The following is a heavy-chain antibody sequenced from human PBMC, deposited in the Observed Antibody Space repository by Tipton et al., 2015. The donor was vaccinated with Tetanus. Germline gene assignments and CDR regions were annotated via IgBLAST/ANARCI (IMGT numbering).Heavy chain of an antibody. D-gene: IGHD2-8*01. Sequence: LRLSCAVYGGAFNDYYWTWVRQAPEKGLEWIGEANLSGSTNSNPSLKSRVTISLDTVKKQFFLRLTSVTAADTAVYYCARLSSSTNDAHAFDAWGQGTMVTVSS. CDR2: ANLSGST. J-gene: IGHJ3*01. V-gene: IGHV4-34*01. CDR3: ARLSSSTNDAHAFDA. CDR1: GGAFNDYY.